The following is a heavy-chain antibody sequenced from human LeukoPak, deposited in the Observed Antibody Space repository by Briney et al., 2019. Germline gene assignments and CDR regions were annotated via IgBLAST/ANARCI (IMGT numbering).Heavy chain of an antibody. CDR1: GGSISSYY. J-gene: IGHJ4*02. D-gene: IGHD6-19*01. CDR3: ARDVGGWYDY. Sequence: NASETLSLTCTVSGGSISSYYWSWIRQPPGKGLEWIGYIYYSGSTNYNPSLKSRVTISVDTSKNQFSLKLSSVTAADTAVYYCARDVGGWYDYWGQGTLVTVSS. V-gene: IGHV4-59*01. CDR2: IYYSGST.